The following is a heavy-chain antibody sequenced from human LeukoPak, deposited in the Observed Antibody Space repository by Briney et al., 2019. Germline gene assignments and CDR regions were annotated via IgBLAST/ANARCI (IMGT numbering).Heavy chain of an antibody. CDR1: GFTFSSYG. D-gene: IGHD3-22*01. CDR3: AKDNYYDSSGYYPRAFGHFDY. Sequence: GGSLRLSCAASGFTFSSYGMHWVRQAPGKGLEWVAFIRYDGSNKYYADSVKGRFTISRDNSKNTLYLQMNSLRAEDTAVYYCAKDNYYDSSGYYPRAFGHFDYWGQGTLVTVSS. CDR2: IRYDGSNK. V-gene: IGHV3-30*02. J-gene: IGHJ4*02.